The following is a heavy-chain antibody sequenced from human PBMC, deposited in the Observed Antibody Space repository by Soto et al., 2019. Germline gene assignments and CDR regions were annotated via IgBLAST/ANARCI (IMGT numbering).Heavy chain of an antibody. D-gene: IGHD4-17*01. J-gene: IGHJ6*02. CDR3: ARDQIRYGDNGNYYGMDV. V-gene: IGHV3-30-3*01. Sequence: TGGSLRLSCAASGFTFSSYAMHWVRQAPGKGLEWVAVISYDGSNKYYADSVKGRFTISRDNSKNTLYLQMNSLRAEDTAVYYCARDQIRYGDNGNYYGMDVWGQGTTVTVSS. CDR2: ISYDGSNK. CDR1: GFTFSSYA.